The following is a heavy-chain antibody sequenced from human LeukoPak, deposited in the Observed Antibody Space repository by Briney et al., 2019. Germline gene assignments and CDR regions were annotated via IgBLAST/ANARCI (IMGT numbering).Heavy chain of an antibody. Sequence: GGSLRLSCAASGFTFSSYSMNWVRQAPGKGLEWVSYISSSSSTIYYADSVKGRFTISRDNSKNTLYLQMNSLRAEDTAVYYCAHPPRVGAISSGYWGQGTLVTVSS. CDR3: AHPPRVGAISSGY. V-gene: IGHV3-48*01. D-gene: IGHD3-3*01. CDR1: GFTFSSYS. J-gene: IGHJ4*02. CDR2: ISSSSSTI.